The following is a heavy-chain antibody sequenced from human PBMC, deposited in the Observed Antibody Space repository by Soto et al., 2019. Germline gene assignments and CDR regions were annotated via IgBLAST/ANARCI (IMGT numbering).Heavy chain of an antibody. Sequence: QLQLVQSGAEVRKPGSSVKVSCKASGGTFSGYTITWVRQAPGQGLEWMGGTIPVFGTANYAQKFQGRVTITADESTSTAHMELSSLRSEDTAVYYCARLSIARRDFDYWGQGTLVTVSS. V-gene: IGHV1-69*01. J-gene: IGHJ4*02. CDR2: TIPVFGTA. CDR1: GGTFSGYT. CDR3: ARLSIARRDFDY. D-gene: IGHD6-6*01.